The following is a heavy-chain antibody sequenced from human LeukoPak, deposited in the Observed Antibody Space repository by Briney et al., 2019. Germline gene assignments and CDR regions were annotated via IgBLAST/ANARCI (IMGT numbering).Heavy chain of an antibody. CDR2: ISGSGGST. D-gene: IGHD3-9*01. Sequence: GGSLRLSCAASGFTFSSYALSWVRQAPGKGLEWVSAISGSGGSTYYADSVKGRFTISRDNSKNTLYLQMNSLRADDTAVYYCAKAQADGGIRDFDWSTWEWGQGTLVTVSS. V-gene: IGHV3-23*01. CDR3: AKAQADGGIRDFDWSTWE. J-gene: IGHJ4*02. CDR1: GFTFSSYA.